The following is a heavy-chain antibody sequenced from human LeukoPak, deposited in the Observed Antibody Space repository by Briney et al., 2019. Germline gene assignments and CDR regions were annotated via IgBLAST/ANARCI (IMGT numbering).Heavy chain of an antibody. CDR2: INHSGST. D-gene: IGHD5-18*01. CDR3: ARVGPEGYSYGYTYDAFDI. J-gene: IGHJ3*02. CDR1: GGSFSGYY. Sequence: SETLSLTCAVYGGSFSGYYWSWIRQPPGKGLEWIGEINHSGSTNYNPSLKSRVTIPVDTSKNQFSLKLSSVTAADTAVYYCARVGPEGYSYGYTYDAFDIWGQGTMVTVSS. V-gene: IGHV4-34*01.